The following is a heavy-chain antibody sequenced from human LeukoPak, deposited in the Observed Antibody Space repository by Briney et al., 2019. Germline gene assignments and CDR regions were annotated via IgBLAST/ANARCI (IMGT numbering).Heavy chain of an antibody. CDR3: VREPQAEYYFDY. CDR2: INSDRSST. Sequence: PGGSLRLSCAASGFTFSSYWMHWVGQAPGKGLVWVSRINSDRSSTTYADSVKGRFTISRDNAKNTLYLQMNSLGAEDTAVYYCVREPQAEYYFDYWGQGTLVTVSS. D-gene: IGHD1-14*01. CDR1: GFTFSSYW. J-gene: IGHJ4*02. V-gene: IGHV3-74*01.